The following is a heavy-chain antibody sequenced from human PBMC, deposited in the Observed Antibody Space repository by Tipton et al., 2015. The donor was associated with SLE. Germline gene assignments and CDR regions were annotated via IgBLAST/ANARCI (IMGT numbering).Heavy chain of an antibody. V-gene: IGHV1-2*02. Sequence: QLVQSGAEVKKPGASVKVSCKASGYTFTASYIHWVRQAPGQGLEWMGYMNPISGGTHLAQRFQGRVTMTRDTSINTDFLELNRLRSDDTAVYYCARGYPYTSTWYNYWGQGTLVTVSS. CDR1: GYTFTASY. CDR2: MNPISGGT. D-gene: IGHD6-13*01. CDR3: ARGYPYTSTWYNY. J-gene: IGHJ4*02.